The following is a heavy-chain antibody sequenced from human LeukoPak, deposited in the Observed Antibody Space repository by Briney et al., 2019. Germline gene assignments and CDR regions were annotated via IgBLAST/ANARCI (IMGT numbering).Heavy chain of an antibody. V-gene: IGHV1-69*04. CDR2: IIPILGIA. J-gene: IGHJ4*02. D-gene: IGHD3-9*01. CDR3: ARDLGYYDILTGYSSLDY. CDR1: GGTFSSYA. Sequence: SVKVSCKASGGTFSSYAISWVRQAPGQGLEWMGRIIPILGIANYAQKFQGRVTITADKSTSTAYMELSSLRSEDTAVYYCARDLGYYDILTGYSSLDYWGQGTLVTVPS.